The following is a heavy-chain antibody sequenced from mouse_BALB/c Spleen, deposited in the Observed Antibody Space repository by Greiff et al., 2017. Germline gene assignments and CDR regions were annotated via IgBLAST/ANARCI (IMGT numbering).Heavy chain of an antibody. D-gene: IGHD2-14*01. Sequence: EVKLMESGPGLVKPSQSLSLTCSVTGYSITSGYYWNWIRQFPGNKLEWMGYISYDGSNNYNPSLKNRISITRDTSKNQFFLKLNSVTTEDTATYYCARDRRFYAMDYWGQGTSVTVSS. V-gene: IGHV3-6*02. CDR1: GYSITSGYY. CDR3: ARDRRFYAMDY. CDR2: ISYDGSN. J-gene: IGHJ4*01.